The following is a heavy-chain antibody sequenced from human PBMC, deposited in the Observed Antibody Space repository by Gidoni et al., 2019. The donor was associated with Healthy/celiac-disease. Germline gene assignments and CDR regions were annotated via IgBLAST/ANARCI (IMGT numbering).Heavy chain of an antibody. V-gene: IGHV4-34*01. J-gene: IGHJ4*02. CDR3: ARGRAMVRIYGY. Sequence: QVQLQQWGAGLLKPSEPLSLTFAAYAGSFSGYYWNWIRQPPGMGLECIGVINHSGSTNYNPSLKSRVTISVDTSKNQFSLNLSSVTAADTAVYYCARGRAMVRIYGYWGQGTLVTVSS. CDR1: AGSFSGYY. D-gene: IGHD5-18*01. CDR2: INHSGST.